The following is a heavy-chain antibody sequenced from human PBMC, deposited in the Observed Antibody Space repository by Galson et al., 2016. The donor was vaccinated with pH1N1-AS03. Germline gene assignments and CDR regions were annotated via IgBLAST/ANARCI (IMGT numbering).Heavy chain of an antibody. CDR3: ARDLRGYGDYGFAYFDS. CDR2: IYYSGNT. Sequence: LSLTCTVSGGSISSANHYWSWIRQPPGKGLEWIGYIYYSGNTHYNPSLKSRLAMSVDTSKNQFSLKLTSVTAADTAVYSCARDLRGYGDYGFAYFDSWGQGTLVTVSS. D-gene: IGHD4-17*01. CDR1: GGSISSANHY. V-gene: IGHV4-30-4*01. J-gene: IGHJ4*02.